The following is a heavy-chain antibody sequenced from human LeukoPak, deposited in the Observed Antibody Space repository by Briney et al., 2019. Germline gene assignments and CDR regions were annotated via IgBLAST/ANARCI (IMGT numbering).Heavy chain of an antibody. J-gene: IGHJ4*02. CDR3: ARVQPDYYDSSGYQAYYFDY. CDR2: IYTGGIT. D-gene: IGHD3-22*01. V-gene: IGHV3-53*01. Sequence: GGSLRLSCAASGFTVSSNYMSWVRQSPGKGLEWVSAIYTGGITYYADSVKGRFTISRDNSKNTLYLQMNSLRAEDTAVYYCARVQPDYYDSSGYQAYYFDYWGQGTLVTVSS. CDR1: GFTVSSNY.